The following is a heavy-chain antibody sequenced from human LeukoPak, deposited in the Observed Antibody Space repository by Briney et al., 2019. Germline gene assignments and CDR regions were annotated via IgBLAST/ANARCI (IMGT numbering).Heavy chain of an antibody. D-gene: IGHD6-19*01. CDR1: GYTFTSYG. Sequence: GASVNVSCKASGYTFTSYGISWVRQAPGQGLEWMGWISAYNGNTNYAQKLQGRVTMTTDTSTSTAYMELRSLRSDETAVYYCARDSQWLVEYYFDYWGQGTLVTVSS. CDR3: ARDSQWLVEYYFDY. V-gene: IGHV1-18*01. CDR2: ISAYNGNT. J-gene: IGHJ4*02.